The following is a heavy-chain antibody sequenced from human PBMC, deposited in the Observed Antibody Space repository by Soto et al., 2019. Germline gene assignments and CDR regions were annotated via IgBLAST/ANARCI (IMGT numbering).Heavy chain of an antibody. CDR1: SGSISSADYY. V-gene: IGHV4-30-4*01. D-gene: IGHD1-26*01. CDR2: IYYTGSA. CDR3: ASGGSSNWSDP. J-gene: IGHJ5*02. Sequence: SETLSLTCTVSSGSISSADYYWSWIRQPPGKGLEWIGYIYYTGSAYYNPSLKSRVTMSVDTSKNQFSLKVTSVTAADTAVYYCASGGSSNWSDPWGQGTLVTSPQ.